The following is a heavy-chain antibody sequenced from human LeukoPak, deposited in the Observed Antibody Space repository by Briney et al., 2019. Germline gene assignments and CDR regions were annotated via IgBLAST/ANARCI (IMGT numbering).Heavy chain of an antibody. V-gene: IGHV4-34*01. D-gene: IGHD3-22*01. Sequence: SETLSLTCAVYGGSFSGYYWSWIRQPPGKGLEWIGEINHSGSTNYNPSLKSRVTISVDTSKNQFSLKLSSVTAADTAVYYCARWSRSPAGYDSSGYGFDYWGQGTLVTVSS. CDR2: INHSGST. CDR1: GGSFSGYY. J-gene: IGHJ4*02. CDR3: ARWSRSPAGYDSSGYGFDY.